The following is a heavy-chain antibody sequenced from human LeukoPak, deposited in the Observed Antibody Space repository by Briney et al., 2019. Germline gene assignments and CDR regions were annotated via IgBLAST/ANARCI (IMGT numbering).Heavy chain of an antibody. J-gene: IGHJ6*02. Sequence: TSETLSLTCSVSGTSISSSSRYWGWIRQPPGQGLEWIGTTYYSGSTHYNSSLKSRITMSVDTSKNQVSLKLSSVTAADTAVYYCARHEAAPGGGYYGMDVWGQGTTVTVSS. CDR2: TYYSGST. D-gene: IGHD1-26*01. CDR3: ARHEAAPGGGYYGMDV. V-gene: IGHV4-39*01. CDR1: GTSISSSSRY.